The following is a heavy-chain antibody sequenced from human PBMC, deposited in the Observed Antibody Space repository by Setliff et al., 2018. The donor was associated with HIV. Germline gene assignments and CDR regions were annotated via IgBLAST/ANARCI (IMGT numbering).Heavy chain of an antibody. CDR2: IYYSGST. D-gene: IGHD6-6*01. V-gene: IGHV4-39*01. CDR1: GGSISSSSYY. CDR3: ARHDGMKAARRYNNDYMDV. J-gene: IGHJ6*03. Sequence: PSETLSLTCTVSGGSISSSSYYWGWIRQPPGKGLEWIGSIYYSGSTYPNPSLKSRVTISVDTSKNQFSLKLSSATAADTAVYYCARHDGMKAARRYNNDYMDVWGKGTTVTVSS.